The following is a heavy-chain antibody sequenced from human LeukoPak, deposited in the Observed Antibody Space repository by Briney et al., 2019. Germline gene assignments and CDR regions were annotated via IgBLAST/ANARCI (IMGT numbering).Heavy chain of an antibody. CDR2: INWNGGST. CDR1: GFTFDDYG. J-gene: IGHJ5*02. Sequence: PGGSLRLSCAASGFTFDDYGMSWVRQAPGKGLEWVSGINWNGGSTGYADSVKGRFTISRDNFKNTLYLQMNSLRAEDTAVYYCAKDMYDILTGYDIGRDNWFDPWGQGTLVSVSS. V-gene: IGHV3-20*04. CDR3: AKDMYDILTGYDIGRDNWFDP. D-gene: IGHD3-9*01.